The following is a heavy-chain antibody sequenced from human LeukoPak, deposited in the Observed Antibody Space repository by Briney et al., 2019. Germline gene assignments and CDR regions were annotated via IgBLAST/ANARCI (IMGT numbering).Heavy chain of an antibody. V-gene: IGHV1-24*01. CDR1: GSTLSKIS. D-gene: IGHD3-22*01. CDR2: FGHQDGET. CDR3: AIGAIVDDY. J-gene: IGHJ4*02. Sequence: ASVRVSCTVSGSTLSKISIGWVRQAPGKGLEWMGRFGHQDGETDHAQKFQDRFNMSVDTATDRAYMEMSSLISEDTAVYYCAIGAIVDDYGGQGTLVSVSS.